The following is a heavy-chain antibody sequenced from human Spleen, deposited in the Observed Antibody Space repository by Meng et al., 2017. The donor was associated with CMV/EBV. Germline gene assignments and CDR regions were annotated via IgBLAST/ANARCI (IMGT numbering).Heavy chain of an antibody. CDR2: IIPIFGTA. CDR3: ASGTLYRNSPSYYYYYGMDV. D-gene: IGHD2-2*01. CDR1: GGTFSSYA. V-gene: IGHV1-69*06. J-gene: IGHJ6*02. Sequence: SVKVSCKASGGTFSSYAISWVRQAPGQGLEWMGGIIPIFGTANYAQKFQGRVTITADKSTSTAYMELSSLRSEDTAVYYCASGTLYRNSPSYYYYYGMDVWGQGTTVTVSS.